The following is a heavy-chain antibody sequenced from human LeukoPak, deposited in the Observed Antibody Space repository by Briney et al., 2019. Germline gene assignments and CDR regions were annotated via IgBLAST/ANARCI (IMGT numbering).Heavy chain of an antibody. CDR2: IYSGGST. J-gene: IGHJ5*02. D-gene: IGHD3-9*01. V-gene: IGHV3-53*01. Sequence: GGSLTLSCAASGLTVSSNHMSWVRQAPGKGLEWVSVIYSGGSTYYADSVKGRFTISRDNSKNTLYLQMNSLRAEDTAVYYCARDGGYDILTGWANWFVPWGQGTLVTVSS. CDR3: ARDGGYDILTGWANWFVP. CDR1: GLTVSSNH.